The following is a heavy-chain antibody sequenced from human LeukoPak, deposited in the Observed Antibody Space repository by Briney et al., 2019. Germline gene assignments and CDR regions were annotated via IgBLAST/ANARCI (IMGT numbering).Heavy chain of an antibody. V-gene: IGHV1-69*02. CDR1: GGTFSSYT. CDR2: IIPILGIA. D-gene: IGHD3-22*01. Sequence: AASVKVSCKASGGTFSSYTISWVQQAPGQGLEWMGRIIPILGIANYAQKFQGRVTITADKSTSTAYMELSSLRSEDTAVYYCATDYYDSSGYYYGGTDWGQGTLVTVSS. CDR3: ATDYYDSSGYYYGGTD. J-gene: IGHJ4*02.